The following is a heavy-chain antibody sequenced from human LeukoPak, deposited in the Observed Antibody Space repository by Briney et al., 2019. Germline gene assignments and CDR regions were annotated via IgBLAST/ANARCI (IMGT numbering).Heavy chain of an antibody. J-gene: IGHJ5*02. Sequence: SETLSLTCTVSGGSIRSYYWSWIRQPPGKGLEWIGYIYYSGSTNYNPSLKSRVSISVDTSKNQFSLKLSSVTAADTAVYYCAKNYGDSNWFDPWGQGTLVTVSS. CDR3: AKNYGDSNWFDP. CDR2: IYYSGST. V-gene: IGHV4-59*01. CDR1: GGSIRSYY. D-gene: IGHD4-17*01.